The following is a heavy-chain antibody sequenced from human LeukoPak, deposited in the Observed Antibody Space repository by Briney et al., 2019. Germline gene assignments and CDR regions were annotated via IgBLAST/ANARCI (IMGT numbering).Heavy chain of an antibody. J-gene: IGHJ6*02. CDR1: GYTFSSYG. CDR3: ARVSWVTSLQVYGMDV. D-gene: IGHD2-21*02. CDR2: ISAYNGNT. V-gene: IGHV1-18*01. Sequence: GASVRVSCKASGYTFSSYGISWVRQAPGQGLEWIGWISAYNGNTDNAQKLQGRVTMTTDTSTSTAYMELRSLRSDDTAVYYCARVSWVTSLQVYGMDVWGQGTTVTVSS.